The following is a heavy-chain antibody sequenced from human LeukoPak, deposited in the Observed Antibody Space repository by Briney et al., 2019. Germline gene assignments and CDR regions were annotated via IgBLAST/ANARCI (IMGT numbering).Heavy chain of an antibody. CDR3: AKDLRFDY. Sequence: GGSLRLSCAASGFTFSNYGLSWVRQAPGKGLEWVSGITGSGGSTYYADSVKGRFTISRDNSKNTLYLQMNSLRVEDTAVYYCAKDLRFDYWGQGTLVTVSS. CDR2: ITGSGGST. V-gene: IGHV3-23*01. CDR1: GFTFSNYG. J-gene: IGHJ4*02.